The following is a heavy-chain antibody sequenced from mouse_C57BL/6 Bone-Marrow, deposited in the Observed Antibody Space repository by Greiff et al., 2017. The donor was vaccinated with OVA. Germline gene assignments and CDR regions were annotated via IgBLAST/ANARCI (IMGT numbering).Heavy chain of an antibody. CDR1: GYTFTDYY. Sequence: EVQLQQSGPVLVKPGASVKMSCKASGYTFTDYYMNWVKQSHGKSLEWIGVINPYNGGTSYNQKFKGKATLTVDKSSSTAYMELNSLTSEDSAVYYCARGWLLLDYGGQGTTLTVSS. D-gene: IGHD2-3*01. V-gene: IGHV1-19*01. J-gene: IGHJ2*01. CDR2: INPYNGGT. CDR3: ARGWLLLDY.